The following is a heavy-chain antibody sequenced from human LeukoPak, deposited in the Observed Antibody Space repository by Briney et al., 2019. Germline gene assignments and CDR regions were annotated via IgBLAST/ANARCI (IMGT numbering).Heavy chain of an antibody. V-gene: IGHV3-48*03. J-gene: IGHJ4*02. CDR3: ARDQGSSSWSTLFDY. CDR2: ISSSGSTI. CDR1: GFTFSSYE. Sequence: GGSLRLSCAASGFTFSSYEMNWVRQAPGKGLKWVSYISSSGSTIYYADSVKGRFTISRDNAKNSLHLQMNSLRAEDTAVYYCARDQGSSSWSTLFDYWGRGTLVTVSS. D-gene: IGHD6-13*01.